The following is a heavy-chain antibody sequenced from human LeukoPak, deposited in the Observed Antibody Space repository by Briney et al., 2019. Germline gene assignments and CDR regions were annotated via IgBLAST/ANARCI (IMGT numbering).Heavy chain of an antibody. Sequence: GGSLRLSCAASGFTVSSSYMSWVRQAPGKGLEWVAVISYDGTNEYYADSVKGRFTISRDNSKNTLYLQMNSLRVEDTAVYYCASGAGGWELLTKSTFDYWGQGTLVTVSS. CDR2: ISYDGTNE. CDR1: GFTVSSSY. V-gene: IGHV3-30*03. D-gene: IGHD1-26*01. J-gene: IGHJ4*02. CDR3: ASGAGGWELLTKSTFDY.